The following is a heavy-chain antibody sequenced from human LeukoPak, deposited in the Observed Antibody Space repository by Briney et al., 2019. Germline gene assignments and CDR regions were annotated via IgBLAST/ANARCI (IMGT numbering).Heavy chain of an antibody. Sequence: KPSETLSLTCTVSGGSISSGGYYWSWIRQPPGKGLEWIGYIYHSGSTYCNPSLKSRVTISVDRSKNQFSLKLSSVTAADTAVYYCARGPYSSSSVRFSWFDPWGQGTLVTVSS. CDR2: IYHSGST. V-gene: IGHV4-30-2*01. CDR3: ARGPYSSSSVRFSWFDP. D-gene: IGHD6-6*01. CDR1: GGSISSGGYY. J-gene: IGHJ5*02.